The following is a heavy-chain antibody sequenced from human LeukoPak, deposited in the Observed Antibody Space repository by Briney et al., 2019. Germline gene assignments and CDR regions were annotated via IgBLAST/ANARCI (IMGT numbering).Heavy chain of an antibody. CDR2: ISTSSTYI. D-gene: IGHD1-26*01. V-gene: IGHV3-21*01. CDR3: ARDASGSSIGLIDF. J-gene: IGHJ4*02. CDR1: EFTLRSYS. Sequence: PGGSLRLSCAASEFTLRSYSMHWVRQAQGKGLEWVSYISTSSTYIYYADLVRGRFSISRDNAKNSLYLHMNSLKADDTAVYYCARDASGSSIGLIDFWGQGTLVTVSS.